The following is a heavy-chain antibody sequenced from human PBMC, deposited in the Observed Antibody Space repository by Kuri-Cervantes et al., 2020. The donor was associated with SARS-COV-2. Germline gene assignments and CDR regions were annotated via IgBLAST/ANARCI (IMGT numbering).Heavy chain of an antibody. Sequence: GESLKISCAASAFTFNNYSMNWVRQAPGKGLEWVSSISSTSSYIYYADSVKGRFTISRDNAKNSLYLQMNSLRAEDTAVYYCARDCSSPYKYYYYYYMDVWGKGTTVTVSS. J-gene: IGHJ6*03. CDR1: AFTFNNYS. CDR2: ISSTSSYI. CDR3: ARDCSSPYKYYYYYYMDV. V-gene: IGHV3-21*01. D-gene: IGHD6-13*01.